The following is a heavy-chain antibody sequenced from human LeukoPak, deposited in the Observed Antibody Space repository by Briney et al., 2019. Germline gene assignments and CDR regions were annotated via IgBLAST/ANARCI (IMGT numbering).Heavy chain of an antibody. CDR1: GGTFTSYA. Sequence: ASVTVSFKASGGTFTSYAISWVRQAPGQGLEWMGGIIPIFGTANYAQKFQGRVTITADKSTSTAYMELSSLRSEDTAVYYCARDGDYGDYVAPYYYYYMDVWGKGTTVTVSS. CDR2: IIPIFGTA. D-gene: IGHD4-17*01. CDR3: ARDGDYGDYVAPYYYYYMDV. J-gene: IGHJ6*03. V-gene: IGHV1-69*06.